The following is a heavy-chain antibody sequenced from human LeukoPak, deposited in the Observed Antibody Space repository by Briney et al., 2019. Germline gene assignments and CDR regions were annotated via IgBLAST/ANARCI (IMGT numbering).Heavy chain of an antibody. CDR2: ISGSGHTT. CDR1: RFTLSSYV. V-gene: IGHV3-23*01. J-gene: IGHJ4*02. CDR3: ARVLVIHNPGYFNY. D-gene: IGHD2-21*01. Sequence: PGGSLRLSCAACRFTLSSYVMNWVRQAPGTGLEWVSRISGSGHTTYYADSVKGRFTISRNNSKNNLYLQMNSLRAEDTALYYCARVLVIHNPGYFNYWGRGTLASVPS.